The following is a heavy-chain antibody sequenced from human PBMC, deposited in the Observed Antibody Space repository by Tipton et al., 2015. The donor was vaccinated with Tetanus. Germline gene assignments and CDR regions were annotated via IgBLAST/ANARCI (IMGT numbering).Heavy chain of an antibody. CDR1: GFSLSTSGVG. V-gene: IGHV2-5*02. J-gene: IGHJ4*02. D-gene: IGHD2-21*02. Sequence: LVKPTETLTLTCTFSGFSLSTSGVGVGWIRQPPGKALEWLALIYWDDDKRYSPSLKSRLTITKDTSKNQVVLTMTNMDPVDTATYYCAHRPKRGDSPNFDYWGQGTLVTVSS. CDR3: AHRPKRGDSPNFDY. CDR2: IYWDDDK.